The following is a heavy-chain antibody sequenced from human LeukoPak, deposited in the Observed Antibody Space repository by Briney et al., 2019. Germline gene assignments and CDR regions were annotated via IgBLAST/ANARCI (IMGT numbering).Heavy chain of an antibody. CDR2: INPSGGSA. V-gene: IGHV1-46*01. D-gene: IGHD3-22*01. Sequence: GASVKVSCKASGYTFTSYYMHWVRQAPGQGLEWMGIINPSGGSASYAQKFQGRVTMTRDTSTSTVYMELSSLRSEDTAVYYCARAWGSGYYFRAFDIWGQGTMVTVSS. CDR1: GYTFTSYY. CDR3: ARAWGSGYYFRAFDI. J-gene: IGHJ3*02.